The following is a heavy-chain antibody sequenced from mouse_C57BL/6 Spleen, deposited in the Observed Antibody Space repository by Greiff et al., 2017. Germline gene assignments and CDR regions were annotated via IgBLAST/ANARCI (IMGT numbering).Heavy chain of an antibody. D-gene: IGHD1-2*01. CDR2: IDPSDSYT. V-gene: IGHV1-50*01. J-gene: IGHJ1*03. CDR3: ARASFRYLDV. CDR1: GYTFTSYW. Sequence: VQLQQPGAELVKPGASVKLSCKASGYTFTSYWMQWVKQRPGQGLEWIGEIDPSDSYTNYNQKFKGKATLTVDTSSSTAYMQLSSLTSEDSAVYYCARASFRYLDVWGTGTTVTVSS.